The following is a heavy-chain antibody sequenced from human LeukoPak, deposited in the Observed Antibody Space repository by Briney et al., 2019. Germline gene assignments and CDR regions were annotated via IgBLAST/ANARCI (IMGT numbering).Heavy chain of an antibody. CDR3: ARAQGYYYGSGSAPDYYGMDV. CDR1: GGSISSYY. D-gene: IGHD3-10*01. CDR2: IYYSGST. J-gene: IGHJ6*02. Sequence: SETLSLTCTVSGGSISSYYWSWIRQPPGKGLEWIGYIYYSGSTNYNPSLKSRVTISVDTSKNQFSLKLSSVTAADTAVYYCARAQGYYYGSGSAPDYYGMDVGGQGTTVTVSS. V-gene: IGHV4-59*01.